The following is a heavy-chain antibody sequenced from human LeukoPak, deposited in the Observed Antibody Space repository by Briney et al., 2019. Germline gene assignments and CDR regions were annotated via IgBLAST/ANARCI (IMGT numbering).Heavy chain of an antibody. CDR3: ARDGMWNYYYYYMDV. CDR2: INTNTGNP. CDR1: GYTFTSYA. D-gene: IGHD2-21*01. Sequence: GASVKVSCKASGYTFTSYAMNWVRQAPGQGLEWMGWINTNTGNPTYAQGFTGRFVFSLDTSVSTAYLQISSLKAEDTAVYYCARDGMWNYYYYYMDVWGKGTTVTVSS. J-gene: IGHJ6*03. V-gene: IGHV7-4-1*02.